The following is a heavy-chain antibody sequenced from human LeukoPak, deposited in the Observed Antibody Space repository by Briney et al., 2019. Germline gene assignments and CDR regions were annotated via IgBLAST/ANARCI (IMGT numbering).Heavy chain of an antibody. CDR3: ARATYYDFWSGYYTGRGYYYYMDV. CDR1: GGSISSYY. CDR2: IYYSGST. V-gene: IGHV4-59*01. Sequence: SETLSLTCTGSGGSISSYYWSWIRQPPGKGLELIGYIYYSGSTNYNPSLDRRVTISVDTSKNQFSLKRSSVTAPDTAVYSCARATYYDFWSGYYTGRGYYYYMDVWGKGTTVTVSS. J-gene: IGHJ6*03. D-gene: IGHD3-3*01.